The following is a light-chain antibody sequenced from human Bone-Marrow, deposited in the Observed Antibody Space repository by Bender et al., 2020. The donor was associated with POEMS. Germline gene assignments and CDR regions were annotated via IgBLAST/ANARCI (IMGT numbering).Light chain of an antibody. CDR3: CSYAGSDTGV. CDR2: EVI. CDR1: TNNLGGYNY. J-gene: IGLJ3*02. V-gene: IGLV2-23*02. Sequence: QSALTQPASVSGSPGQSITISCTGTTNNLGGYNYVSWSQHHPGKAPKLIIYEVIKRPSGVSSRFSGSRSGNTASLTISGLQAEDEAEYYCCSYAGSDTGVFGGGTKLTVL.